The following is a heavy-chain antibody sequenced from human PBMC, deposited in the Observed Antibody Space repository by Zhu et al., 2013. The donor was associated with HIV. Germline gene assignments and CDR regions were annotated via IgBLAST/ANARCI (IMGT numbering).Heavy chain of an antibody. J-gene: IGHJ6*02. CDR3: ARVLTTWSPYYYYGMDV. D-gene: IGHD1-1*01. Sequence: QVQLVQSGAEVKKPGASVKVSCKASGYTFTSYYMHWVRQAPGQGLEWMGIINPSGGSTSYAQKFQGRVTMTRDTSTSTVYMELSSLRSEDTAVYYCARVLTTWSPYYYYGMDVWGQGTTGHRLL. CDR2: INPSGGST. V-gene: IGHV1-46*01. CDR1: GYTFTSYY.